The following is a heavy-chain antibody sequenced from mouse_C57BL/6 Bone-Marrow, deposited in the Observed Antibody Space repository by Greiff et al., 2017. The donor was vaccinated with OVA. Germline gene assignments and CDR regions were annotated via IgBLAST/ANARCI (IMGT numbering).Heavy chain of an antibody. CDR1: GYTFTSYW. CDR2: IHPSDSDT. CDR3: AIYYGYDGYAMDY. D-gene: IGHD2-2*01. V-gene: IGHV1-74*01. Sequence: QVHVKQPGAELVKPGASVKVSCKASGYTFTSYWMHWVKQRPGQGLEWIGRIHPSDSDTNSNQQFKGKATLTVAKSSSTAYMQLSSLTSEDSAVYYCAIYYGYDGYAMDYWGQGTSVTVSS. J-gene: IGHJ4*01.